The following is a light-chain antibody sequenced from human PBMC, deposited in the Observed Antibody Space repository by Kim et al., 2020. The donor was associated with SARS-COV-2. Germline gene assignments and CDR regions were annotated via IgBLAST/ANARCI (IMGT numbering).Light chain of an antibody. Sequence: QSVLTQPPSMSGTPGQRVAISCSGSKSNIGSNTVSWFQQLPGTAPKLLIYSNYQRPSGVPDRFSVSRSGTSASLAISGLQSEDEADYHCAAWDDSLSAVVFGGGTQLTVL. J-gene: IGLJ3*02. CDR2: SNY. V-gene: IGLV1-44*01. CDR3: AAWDDSLSAVV. CDR1: KSNIGSNT.